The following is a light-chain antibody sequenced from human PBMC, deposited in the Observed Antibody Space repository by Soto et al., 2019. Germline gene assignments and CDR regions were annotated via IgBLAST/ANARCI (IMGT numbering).Light chain of an antibody. Sequence: DIVMTQSPDSLAVFLGERATINCRSNQSLFYNSYRKNYLVWYRRKPGQPPQLLIYWASARESGVPERFSGSGSGTDFTLTIDNLQAEDVAVYYCQQYLDTPITFGQGTRLEIK. CDR2: WAS. V-gene: IGKV4-1*01. CDR3: QQYLDTPIT. CDR1: QSLFYNSYRKNY. J-gene: IGKJ5*01.